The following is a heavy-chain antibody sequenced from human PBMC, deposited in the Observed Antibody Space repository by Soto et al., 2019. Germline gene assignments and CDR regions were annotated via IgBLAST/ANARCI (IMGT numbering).Heavy chain of an antibody. J-gene: IGHJ4*02. D-gene: IGHD2-2*01. CDR1: GGSISSYY. V-gene: IGHV4-59*01. CDR2: IYYSGST. Sequence: PSETLSLTCXVXGGSISSYYWNWIRQPPGKGLEWIGYIYYSGSTNYNPSLKSRVTISVDTSKNQFSLKLSSVTAADTAVYYCARKIQGSTSSFYFDYWGQGTLVTVSS. CDR3: ARKIQGSTSSFYFDY.